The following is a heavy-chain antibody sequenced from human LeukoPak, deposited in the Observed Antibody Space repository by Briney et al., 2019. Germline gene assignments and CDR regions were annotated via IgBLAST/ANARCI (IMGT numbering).Heavy chain of an antibody. Sequence: GRSLRLSCAASGFTFSRYAMHWVRQAPGKGLEWVAVISYDGSNKYYADSVKGRFTNSRDNSKNTLYLQMNSLRAEDTAVYYCARDYHYGMDVWGQGTTVTVSS. CDR1: GFTFSRYA. J-gene: IGHJ6*02. CDR3: ARDYHYGMDV. V-gene: IGHV3-30-3*01. CDR2: ISYDGSNK.